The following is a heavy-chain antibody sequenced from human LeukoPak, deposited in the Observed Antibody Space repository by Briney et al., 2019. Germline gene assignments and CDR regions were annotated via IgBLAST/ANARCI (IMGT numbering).Heavy chain of an antibody. J-gene: IGHJ6*03. D-gene: IGHD5-12*01. Sequence: SETLSLTCTVSGGSISSGDYYWSWIRQHPEKGLEWNGYTFYSGSTYYNPSLKSRVTISVDTSKNQFSLKLSSVTAADTAVYYCAREGYSGYDFNYYYYMDVWGKGTTVTVSS. CDR1: GGSISSGDYY. CDR2: TFYSGST. V-gene: IGHV4-31*03. CDR3: AREGYSGYDFNYYYYMDV.